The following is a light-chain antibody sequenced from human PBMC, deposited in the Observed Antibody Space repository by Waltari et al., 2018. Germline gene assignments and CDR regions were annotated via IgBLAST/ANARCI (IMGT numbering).Light chain of an antibody. CDR2: DVS. J-gene: IGLJ2*01. Sequence: QSALTQPASVSGSPGQSTTISCTGASDDFYKYVFWYPHHPGRAPKLMLYDVSNRPSGVSSRFSGSKSGTTASLTISGLQAEDEADYYCTVKRGSNTVVFGGGTKLTVL. CDR1: SDDFYKY. CDR3: TVKRGSNTVV. V-gene: IGLV2-14*03.